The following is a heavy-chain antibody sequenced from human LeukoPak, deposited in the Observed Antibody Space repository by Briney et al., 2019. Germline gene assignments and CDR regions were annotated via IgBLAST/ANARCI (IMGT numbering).Heavy chain of an antibody. CDR3: ARAEKDYESIVVVVAAFDP. CDR1: GYTFTSYY. D-gene: IGHD2-15*01. J-gene: IGHJ5*02. Sequence: GASVKVSCKASGYTFTSYYMHWVRQAPGQGLEWMGIINPSGGSTSYAQKFQGRVTMTRDMSTSTVYMELSSLRSEDTAVYYCARAEKDYESIVVVVAAFDPWGQGTLVTVSS. V-gene: IGHV1-46*01. CDR2: INPSGGST.